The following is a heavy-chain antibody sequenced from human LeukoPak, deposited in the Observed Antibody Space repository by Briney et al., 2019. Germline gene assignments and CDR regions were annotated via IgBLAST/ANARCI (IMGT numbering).Heavy chain of an antibody. CDR3: ARSLGYSSSWYYDY. CDR1: GGSISSYY. J-gene: IGHJ4*02. CDR2: IYYSGST. D-gene: IGHD6-13*01. V-gene: IGHV4-59*01. Sequence: SETLSLTCTVSGGSISSYYWSWIRQPPGKGLEWIGYIYYSGSTNYNPSLKSRVTISVDTSKNQFSLKLSSVTAADTAVYYCARSLGYSSSWYYDYWGQGTLVTVSS.